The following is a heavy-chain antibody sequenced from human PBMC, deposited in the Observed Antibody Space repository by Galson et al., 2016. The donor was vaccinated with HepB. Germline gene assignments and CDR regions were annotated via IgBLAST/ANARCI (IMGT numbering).Heavy chain of an antibody. D-gene: IGHD5-12*01. CDR1: GYTFTSYG. CDR3: ARAKKWRAITFDY. V-gene: IGHV1-18*01. CDR2: ISGYNGKT. J-gene: IGHJ4*02. Sequence: SVKVSCKASGYTFTSYGITWVRQAPGQGLEWMGWISGYNGKTNHTQKFQGRVSMTTDTSTSTAYMELRSLRYDHTAVYYCARAKKWRAITFDYWGQGTLVTVSS.